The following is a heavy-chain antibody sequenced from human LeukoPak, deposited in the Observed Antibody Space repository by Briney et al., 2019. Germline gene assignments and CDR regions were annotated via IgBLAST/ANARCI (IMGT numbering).Heavy chain of an antibody. CDR2: ISSSSSYI. CDR3: AKAAVMFLSLAAFDI. J-gene: IGHJ3*02. Sequence: GGSLRLSCAASGFTFSSYSMNWVRQAPGKGLEWVSSISSSSSYIYYADSVKGRFTISRDNAKNSLYLQMNSLRAEDTAVYYCAKAAVMFLSLAAFDIWGQGTMVTVSS. V-gene: IGHV3-21*04. D-gene: IGHD3-10*02. CDR1: GFTFSSYS.